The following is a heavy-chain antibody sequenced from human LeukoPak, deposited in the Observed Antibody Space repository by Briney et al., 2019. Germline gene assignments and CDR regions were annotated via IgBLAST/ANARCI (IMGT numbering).Heavy chain of an antibody. Sequence: ASVKVSCKASGYTFTSYYMHWVRQAPGQGLEWMGIINPSGGSTSYAQKFQGRVTMTRDTSTSTVYMELSSLRSEDTAVYYCARAEYYYGSGDRNYYYYMDVWGKGTTVTISS. CDR3: ARAEYYYGSGDRNYYYYMDV. J-gene: IGHJ6*03. CDR1: GYTFTSYY. V-gene: IGHV1-46*01. D-gene: IGHD3-10*01. CDR2: INPSGGST.